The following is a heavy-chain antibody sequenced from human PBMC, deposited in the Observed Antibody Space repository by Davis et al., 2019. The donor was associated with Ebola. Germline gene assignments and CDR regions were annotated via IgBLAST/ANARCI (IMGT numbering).Heavy chain of an antibody. CDR2: INPNSGGT. Sequence: ASVKVSCKASGYTFTGYYMHWVRQAPGQGLEWMGWINPNSGGTNYAQKFQGRVTMTRDTSISTAYMELSRLRSDDTAVYYCARAAGAAAGGYFDLWGRGTLVTVSS. CDR1: GYTFTGYY. D-gene: IGHD6-13*01. CDR3: ARAAGAAAGGYFDL. V-gene: IGHV1-2*02. J-gene: IGHJ2*01.